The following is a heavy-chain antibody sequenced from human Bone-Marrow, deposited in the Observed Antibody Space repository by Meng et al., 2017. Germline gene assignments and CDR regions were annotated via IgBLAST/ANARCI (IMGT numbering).Heavy chain of an antibody. J-gene: IGHJ3*02. CDR3: ARSPAKTHLGHAFDI. V-gene: IGHV3-20*04. Sequence: GGSLRLSCAASGFTFDDYGMSWVRQAPGKGLEGVSGINWNGGSTGYADSVKGRFTISRDNSKNTLYLQMNSLRAEDTAVYYCARSPAKTHLGHAFDIWGQGTMVTVSS. CDR1: GFTFDDYG. CDR2: INWNGGST. D-gene: IGHD3-16*01.